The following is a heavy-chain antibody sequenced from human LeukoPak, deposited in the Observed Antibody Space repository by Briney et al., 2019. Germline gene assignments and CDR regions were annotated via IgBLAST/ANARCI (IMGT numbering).Heavy chain of an antibody. J-gene: IGHJ4*02. CDR1: GVTFSNSG. D-gene: IGHD6-19*01. CDR3: ATVLSSGWYGDY. V-gene: IGHV3-23*01. Sequence: PGGSLRLSCAASGVTFSNSGMSGGAKSPGKGLKWCSAISRGDGSTYYADSVKGRFTISRDNSKNTLYLQMNNLRAEDTAIYYCATVLSSGWYGDYWGQGTLVTVSS. CDR2: ISRGDGST.